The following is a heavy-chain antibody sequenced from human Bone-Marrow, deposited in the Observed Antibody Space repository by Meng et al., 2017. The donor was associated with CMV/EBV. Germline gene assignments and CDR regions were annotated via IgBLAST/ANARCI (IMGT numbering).Heavy chain of an antibody. CDR2: ISYDGSNK. V-gene: IGHV3-30-3*01. J-gene: IGHJ4*02. Sequence: GESLKISCAASGFTFSSYAMHWVRQAPGKGLEWVAVISYDGSNKYYADSVKGRFTISRDNSKNTLYLQMNSLRAEDTAVYYCARESVYGKDYWGQGPLVTVSS. D-gene: IGHD5/OR15-5a*01. CDR1: GFTFSSYA. CDR3: ARESVYGKDY.